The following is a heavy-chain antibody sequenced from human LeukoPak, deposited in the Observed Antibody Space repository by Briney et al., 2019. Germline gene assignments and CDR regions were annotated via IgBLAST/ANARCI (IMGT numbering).Heavy chain of an antibody. D-gene: IGHD5-12*01. CDR3: AKRLGGYAILGFDY. Sequence: GSLRLSCAASGFTFSSYSMNWVRQAPGKGLEWVSSISSSSSYIYYADSVKGRFTISRDNSKNTLYLQMNSLRAEDTAVYYCAKRLGGYAILGFDYWGQGTLVTVSS. J-gene: IGHJ4*02. V-gene: IGHV3-21*04. CDR1: GFTFSSYS. CDR2: ISSSSSYI.